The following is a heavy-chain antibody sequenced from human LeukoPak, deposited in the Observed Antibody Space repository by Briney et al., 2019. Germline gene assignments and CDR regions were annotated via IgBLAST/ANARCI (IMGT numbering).Heavy chain of an antibody. CDR2: IYYSGRT. Sequence: PSETLSLTCTVSGGSISNYYWNWLRQPPGKGLVWIGYIYYSGRTNYNPSLKSRVTISVDTSKNQISLRMSSVTAADTAAYYCARDAYSYGLGWFDPWGQGTLVTVSS. J-gene: IGHJ5*02. V-gene: IGHV4-59*01. CDR3: ARDAYSYGLGWFDP. D-gene: IGHD5-18*01. CDR1: GGSISNYY.